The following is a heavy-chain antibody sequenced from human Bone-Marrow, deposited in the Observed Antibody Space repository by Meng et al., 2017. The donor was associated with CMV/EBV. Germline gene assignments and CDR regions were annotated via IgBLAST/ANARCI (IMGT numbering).Heavy chain of an antibody. D-gene: IGHD6-13*01. V-gene: IGHV1-69*10. CDR2: IIPILGTA. J-gene: IGHJ5*02. Sequence: SVKVSCKASGGTFSSYAISWVRQAPGQGLEWMGGIIPILGTANYAQKFQGRVTITADKSTSTAYMELSSLRSEDTAVYYCARKKAAGTDLGWFDPWGQGTLVTVSS. CDR1: GGTFSSYA. CDR3: ARKKAAGTDLGWFDP.